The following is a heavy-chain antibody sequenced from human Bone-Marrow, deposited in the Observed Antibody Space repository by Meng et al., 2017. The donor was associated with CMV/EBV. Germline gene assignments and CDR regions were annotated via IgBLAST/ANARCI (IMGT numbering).Heavy chain of an antibody. CDR2: IYYSGST. D-gene: IGHD1-26*01. CDR1: GGSISSSSYY. J-gene: IGHJ4*02. CDR3: ASERDVGSHHLDY. Sequence: SGPLRLSCTASGGSISSSSYYWGWIRQPPGKGLEWIGSIYYSGSTYYNPSLKSRVTIPVDTSKNQSSLNLSSITAADTAEYYCASERDVGSHHLDYWGQGTLVTVSS. V-gene: IGHV4-39*07.